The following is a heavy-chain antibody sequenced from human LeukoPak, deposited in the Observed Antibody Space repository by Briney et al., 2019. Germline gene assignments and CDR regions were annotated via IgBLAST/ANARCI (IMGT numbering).Heavy chain of an antibody. J-gene: IGHJ6*02. CDR1: GFTFSDYY. Sequence: PGGSLRLSCAASGFTFSDYYMSWIRQAPGKGLEWVSYISSSGSTIYYADSVKGRFTISRDNAKNSLYLQMNSLRAEDTAVCYCARDLDLMDHIAAAGGFIAYYGMDVWGQGTTVTVSS. V-gene: IGHV3-11*01. D-gene: IGHD6-13*01. CDR2: ISSSGSTI. CDR3: ARDLDLMDHIAAAGGFIAYYGMDV.